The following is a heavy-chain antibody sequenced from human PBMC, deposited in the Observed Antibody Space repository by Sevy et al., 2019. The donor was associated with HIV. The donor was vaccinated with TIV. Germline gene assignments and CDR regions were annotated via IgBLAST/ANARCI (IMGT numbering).Heavy chain of an antibody. D-gene: IGHD6-19*01. CDR3: TRDAGYSVGWYPSNY. CDR1: GFSVSSHA. Sequence: GGSLRLSCAASGFSVSSHAMHWVRQAPGKGLEWVALLSYDGGAQYYADSVKGRFSISRDNSKNILYLQMNSLRPADTALYYCTRDAGYSVGWYPSNYWGQRTLVTVSS. J-gene: IGHJ4*02. V-gene: IGHV3-30*04. CDR2: LSYDGGAQ.